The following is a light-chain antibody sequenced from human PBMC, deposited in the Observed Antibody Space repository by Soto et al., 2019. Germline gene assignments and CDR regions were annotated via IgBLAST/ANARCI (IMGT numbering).Light chain of an antibody. CDR3: QQYHSFPLT. J-gene: IGKJ4*01. CDR1: QDVSTF. V-gene: IGKV1-8*01. Sequence: AIRMTQSPSSFSASPGDRVSITCRASQDVSTFVAWYQQKPGKAPRLLIDAASTLQSGVPSRFSGSGSRTEFTLTISYLQSEDFATYFCQQYHSFPLTFGGGTKVDFK. CDR2: AAS.